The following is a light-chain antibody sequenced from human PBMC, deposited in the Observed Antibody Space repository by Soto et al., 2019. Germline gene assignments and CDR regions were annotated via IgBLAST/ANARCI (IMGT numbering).Light chain of an antibody. CDR2: RNN. CDR1: SSNIGSNY. J-gene: IGLJ1*01. CDR3: AAWDDSLSGYV. V-gene: IGLV1-47*01. Sequence: QSVLTQPPSASETPGQRVTISCSGSSSNIGSNYVYWYQQLPGTAPKLLIYRNNQRPSGVPDRFSGPKSGTSASLAISGLRSEDEADYYCAAWDDSLSGYVFGTGTKVTVL.